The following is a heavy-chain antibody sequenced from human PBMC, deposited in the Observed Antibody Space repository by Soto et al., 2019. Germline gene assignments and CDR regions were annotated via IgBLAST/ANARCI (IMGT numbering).Heavy chain of an antibody. Sequence: GASVKVSCKASGYTFTSYAMHWVRQAPGQRLEWMGWINAGNGNTKYSQKFQGRVTITRDTSASTAYMELSSLRSEDTAVYYCARGGGISRHIVDPGDYWGQGTLVTVS. D-gene: IGHD2-21*01. V-gene: IGHV1-3*01. J-gene: IGHJ4*02. CDR2: INAGNGNT. CDR3: ARGGGISRHIVDPGDY. CDR1: GYTFTSYA.